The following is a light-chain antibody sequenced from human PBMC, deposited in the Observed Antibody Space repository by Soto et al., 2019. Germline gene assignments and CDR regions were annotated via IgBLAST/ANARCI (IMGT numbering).Light chain of an antibody. CDR1: QSLLRSNGNIY. CDR3: MQAVQAPRT. V-gene: IGKV2-28*01. Sequence: DIVLTQSPLSLPVTPGEPASISCRSSQSLLRSNGNIYLDWYLQKPGQSPQLLIYLGSIRASGVPDRFSGSGSGTDFTLKSTRAEAEDVWVYYCMQAVQAPRTFGQGTKVEIK. J-gene: IGKJ1*01. CDR2: LGS.